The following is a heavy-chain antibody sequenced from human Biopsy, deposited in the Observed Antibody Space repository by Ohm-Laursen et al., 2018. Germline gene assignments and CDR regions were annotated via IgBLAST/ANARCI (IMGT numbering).Heavy chain of an antibody. CDR1: GYTLTELS. V-gene: IGHV1-24*01. CDR2: FDREERKT. CDR3: ATGPYYDTRFYYNVRRFDF. J-gene: IGHJ4*02. Sequence: GASVTASCKVSGYTLTELSIHWVRQTGGKGLEWMGGFDREERKTVYAEKFQGRVTMPEDTSTDTVYMEVTRLRSDDTAVYYCATGPYYDTRFYYNVRRFDFWGQGTLVTVSS. D-gene: IGHD3-10*01.